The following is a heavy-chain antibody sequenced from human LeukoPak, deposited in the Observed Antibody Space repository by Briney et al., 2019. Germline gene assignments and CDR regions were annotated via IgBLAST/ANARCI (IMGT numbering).Heavy chain of an antibody. D-gene: IGHD2-8*01. CDR2: IYPGDSDS. J-gene: IGHJ4*02. Sequence: GESLKISCKGSGYSFTSYWIGWVRQMPGKGLEWMGIIYPGDSDSRYSPSFQGQVTISADKSISTAYLQWSSLKASDTAMYYCARRAVCRLAPLDYWGQGTLVTVSS. CDR1: GYSFTSYW. CDR3: ARRAVCRLAPLDY. V-gene: IGHV5-51*01.